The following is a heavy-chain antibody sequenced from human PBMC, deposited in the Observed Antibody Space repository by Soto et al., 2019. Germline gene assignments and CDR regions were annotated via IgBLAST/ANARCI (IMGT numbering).Heavy chain of an antibody. CDR2: IYATGTT. D-gene: IGHD1-1*01. CDR1: GASISGFY. V-gene: IGHV4-4*07. J-gene: IGHJ5*02. Sequence: SETLSLTCTVSGASISGFYWSWIRKSAGKGLEWLGRIYATGTTDYNPSLKSRVMMSVDTSKKQFSLKLRSVTAADTAVYYCVRDGTKTLRDWFDPWGQG. CDR3: VRDGTKTLRDWFDP.